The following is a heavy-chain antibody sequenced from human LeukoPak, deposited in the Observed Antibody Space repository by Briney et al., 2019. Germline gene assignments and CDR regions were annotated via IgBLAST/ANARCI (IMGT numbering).Heavy chain of an antibody. CDR2: IYYSGST. CDR3: ARGRGYGGTVGMDV. J-gene: IGHJ6*02. CDR1: GGSISSGDYY. Sequence: SQTLSLTCTVSGGSISSGDYYWSWIRQPPGKGLEWIGYIYYSGSTYYNPSLKSRVTISVDTSKNQFSLKLSSVTAADTAVYYCARGRGYGGTVGMDVWGHGTTVTVSS. V-gene: IGHV4-30-4*01. D-gene: IGHD4-23*01.